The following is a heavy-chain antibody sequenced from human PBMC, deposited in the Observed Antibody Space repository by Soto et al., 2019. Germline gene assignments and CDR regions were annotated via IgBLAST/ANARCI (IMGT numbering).Heavy chain of an antibody. V-gene: IGHV4-59*01. Sequence: SETLSLTCTVSDVSISGYYWNWIRQPPGKGLEWIGFIDSRGNTNYNPSVKSRVSISLDTSKNQFSLKLTSVTTADTAVYYCTREQQLEYYYYYGMYVWGQGTTVTVSS. CDR2: IDSRGNT. CDR3: TREQQLEYYYYYGMYV. D-gene: IGHD6-13*01. J-gene: IGHJ6*02. CDR1: DVSISGYY.